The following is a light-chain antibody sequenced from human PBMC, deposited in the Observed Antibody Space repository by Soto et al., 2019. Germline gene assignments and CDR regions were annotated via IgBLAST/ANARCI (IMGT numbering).Light chain of an antibody. CDR2: GAS. V-gene: IGKV3-20*01. Sequence: ETTLTQSPDTLSLSPGEGATLSCRASQIIGSAYLAWYQQKPGQAPRLLIFGASTRVTGTPHRFSGSGSGTDFTLTISALESEDVAVYYCQHYGRSPSFGQGTKLEIK. J-gene: IGKJ1*01. CDR3: QHYGRSPS. CDR1: QIIGSAY.